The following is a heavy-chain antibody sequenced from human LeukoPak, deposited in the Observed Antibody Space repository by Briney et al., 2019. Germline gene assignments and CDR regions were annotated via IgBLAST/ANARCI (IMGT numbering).Heavy chain of an antibody. CDR2: IYHSGST. V-gene: IGHV4-38-2*02. Sequence: SETLSLTCTVSGYSISSGYYWGWIRQPPGKGLEWIGSIYHSGSTYYNPSLKSRVTISVDTSKNQFSLKVSSVTAADTAVYYCARVKDPGGYYYYYYMDIWGKGNTVTVSS. J-gene: IGHJ6*03. CDR1: GYSISSGYY. D-gene: IGHD3-16*01. CDR3: ARVKDPGGYYYYYYMDI.